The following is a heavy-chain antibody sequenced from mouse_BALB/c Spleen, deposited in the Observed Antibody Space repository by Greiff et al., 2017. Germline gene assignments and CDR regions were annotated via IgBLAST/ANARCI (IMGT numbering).Heavy chain of an antibody. J-gene: IGHJ4*01. V-gene: IGHV3-2*02. CDR1: GYSITSDYA. CDR2: ISYSGST. Sequence: VQLKESGPGLVKPSQSLSLTCTVTGYSITSDYAWNWIRQFPGNKLEWMGYISYSGSTSYNPSLKSRISITRDTSKNQFFLQLNSVTTEDTATYYCARIPMITTGYYYAMDYWGQGTSVTVSS. D-gene: IGHD2-4*01. CDR3: ARIPMITTGYYYAMDY.